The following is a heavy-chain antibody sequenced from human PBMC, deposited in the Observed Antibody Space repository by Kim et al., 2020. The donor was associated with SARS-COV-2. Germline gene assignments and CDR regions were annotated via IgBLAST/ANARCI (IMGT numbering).Heavy chain of an antibody. CDR3: ARGYSGHGRGGLDV. V-gene: IGHV4-31*03. D-gene: IGHD5-12*01. CDR2: MFYTGTT. Sequence: SETLSLTCSVSGASITSAGFYWSWIRQRPGEGPEWIGYMFYTGTTDYNASLKSRLTLSADMSKNRLSMKLTSVTAADTAVYYCARGYSGHGRGGLDVWGQGTTVSVSS. J-gene: IGHJ6*02. CDR1: GASITSAGFY.